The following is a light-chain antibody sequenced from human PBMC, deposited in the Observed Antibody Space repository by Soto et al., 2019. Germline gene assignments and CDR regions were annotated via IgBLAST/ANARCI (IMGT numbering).Light chain of an antibody. CDR3: QQSYSIPIT. CDR2: AAS. J-gene: IGKJ5*01. V-gene: IGKV1-39*01. CDR1: QGIRHD. Sequence: DIQMTQSPSSLSASVGDRVTITCRASQGIRHDLGWYQQKPGKAPKLLIYAASSLQSGVPSTFSGSGSAKDFTLTISSLQPEDSAIYFCQQSYSIPITFGQGTRLEIK.